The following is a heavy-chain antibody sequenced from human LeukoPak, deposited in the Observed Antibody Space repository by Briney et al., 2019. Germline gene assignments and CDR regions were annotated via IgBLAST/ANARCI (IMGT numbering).Heavy chain of an antibody. V-gene: IGHV3-30*04. Sequence: GGSLRLSCAASGFAFSSYAMHWVRQAPGKGLEWVAVISYDGSNKYYRDSVKGRFTISRDNSKNTLYLQLNSLRSEDTAVYSCARDTSIVDPAGYMDVWGKGTTVTVSS. D-gene: IGHD6-6*01. CDR2: ISYDGSNK. CDR3: ARDTSIVDPAGYMDV. J-gene: IGHJ6*03. CDR1: GFAFSSYA.